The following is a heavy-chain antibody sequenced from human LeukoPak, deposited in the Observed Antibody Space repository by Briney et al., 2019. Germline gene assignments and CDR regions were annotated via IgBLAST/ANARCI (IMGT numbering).Heavy chain of an antibody. CDR2: IFYSGST. V-gene: IGHV4-59*01. CDR3: ARDGSSPSYFDC. J-gene: IGHJ4*02. CDR1: GGSITTYY. Sequence: PSETLSLTCTVSGGSITTYYWSWIRQPPGKGLEWIGFIFYSGSTNYNPSLKSRVTISLNTSKTQFSLKLSSVTAADTAVYYCARDGSSPSYFDCWGQGTLVTVSS. D-gene: IGHD1-26*01.